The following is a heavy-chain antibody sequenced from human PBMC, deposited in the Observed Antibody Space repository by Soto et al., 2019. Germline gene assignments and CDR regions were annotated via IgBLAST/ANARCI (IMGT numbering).Heavy chain of an antibody. Sequence: GGSLRLSCAAPGFTFSSYNMHWVRQAPGKGLEWISFITTSSATRHYADSVRGRFTISRDNAKNSLYLQMNSLRAEDTAVYYCARVPASSGWHYDYWGQGTLVTVSS. CDR1: GFTFSSYN. J-gene: IGHJ4*02. D-gene: IGHD6-19*01. CDR3: ARVPASSGWHYDY. CDR2: ITTSSATR. V-gene: IGHV3-48*01.